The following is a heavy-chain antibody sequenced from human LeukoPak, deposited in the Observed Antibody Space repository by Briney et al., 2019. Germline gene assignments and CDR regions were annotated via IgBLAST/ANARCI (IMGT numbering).Heavy chain of an antibody. CDR1: GGSFSGYY. V-gene: IGHV4-34*01. Sequence: SETLSLTCAVYGGSFSGYYWSWIRQPPGKGLEWIGEINHSGSTNYNPSLKSRVTISVDTSKNQFSLKLSSVTAADTAVYYCARGFRGVWFDPGGQGTRVTVSS. CDR2: INHSGST. J-gene: IGHJ5*02. D-gene: IGHD3-10*01. CDR3: ARGFRGVWFDP.